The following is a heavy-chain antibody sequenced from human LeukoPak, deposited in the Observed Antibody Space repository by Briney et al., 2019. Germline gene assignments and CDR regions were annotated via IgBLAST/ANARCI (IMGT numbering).Heavy chain of an antibody. V-gene: IGHV4-4*09. CDR1: GGSFSGYY. CDR3: ARRRSGGRDFDY. D-gene: IGHD2-15*01. CDR2: IYTSGST. Sequence: PSETLSLTCAVYGGSFSGYYWSWIRQPPGKGLEWIGYIYTSGSTNYNPSLKSRVTILVDTSKNQFSLNLSSVTAADTAVYYCARRRSGGRDFDYWGRGTLVTVSS. J-gene: IGHJ4*02.